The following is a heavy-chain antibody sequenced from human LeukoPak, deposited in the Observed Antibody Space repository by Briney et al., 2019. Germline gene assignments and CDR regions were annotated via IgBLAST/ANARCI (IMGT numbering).Heavy chain of an antibody. V-gene: IGHV3-11*01. D-gene: IGHD2-2*02. CDR2: ISSSGSTI. CDR3: ARVNSKEVYGVVVPAAIGADYYYGMDV. CDR1: GFTFSDYY. J-gene: IGHJ6*02. Sequence: PGGSLRLSCAASGFTFSDYYMSWIRQAPGQGLEWVSYISSSGSTIYYADSVKGRFTISRDNAKNSLYLQMNSLRAEDTAVYYCARVNSKEVYGVVVPAAIGADYYYGMDVWGQGTTVTVSS.